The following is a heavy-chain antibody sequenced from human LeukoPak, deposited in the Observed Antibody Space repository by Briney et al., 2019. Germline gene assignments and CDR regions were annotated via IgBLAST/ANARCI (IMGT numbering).Heavy chain of an antibody. CDR3: ARGLLNDFWSGIPGD. J-gene: IGHJ4*02. V-gene: IGHV3-20*04. D-gene: IGHD3-3*01. CDR1: GFTFYDYG. Sequence: PGGSLRLSCAASGFTFYDYGMSWVRQAPGKGLEWVSGINWNGGSTGYADSLKGRFTISRDNAKNSLYLQMNSLRAEDTALYYCARGLLNDFWSGIPGDWGQGTLVTVSS. CDR2: INWNGGST.